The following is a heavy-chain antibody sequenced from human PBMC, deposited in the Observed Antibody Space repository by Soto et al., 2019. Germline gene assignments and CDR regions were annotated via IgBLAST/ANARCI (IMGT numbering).Heavy chain of an antibody. Sequence: QVQLQESGPGLVKPSQTLSLTCTVSGGSISSGGYYWSWIRQHPGKGLEWSGYIYYSGSTYYNPSLKSRVTISGDTSKNQFSLKLSSVTAADTAVYYCAGGRVVVAAHGERWFDPWGQGTLVTVSS. J-gene: IGHJ5*02. D-gene: IGHD2-15*01. V-gene: IGHV4-31*03. CDR1: GGSISSGGYY. CDR3: AGGRVVVAAHGERWFDP. CDR2: IYYSGST.